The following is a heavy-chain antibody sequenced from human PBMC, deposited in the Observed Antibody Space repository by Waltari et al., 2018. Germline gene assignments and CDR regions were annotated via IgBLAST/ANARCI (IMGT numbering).Heavy chain of an antibody. CDR1: GDSMRSYY. J-gene: IGHJ4*02. CDR2: IYTTGGT. V-gene: IGHV4-4*08. Sequence: QVQLQESGPGLLKPSETLSLTCSVSGDSMRSYYWSWLRQSPEKGLEWIGYIYTTGGTNYNPSLESRVSISLDTSKNQFSLNLYSVIAADTAVYYCARRELDSYGGYYFDYWGQGVLVTVSS. CDR3: ARRELDSYGGYYFDY. D-gene: IGHD5-18*01.